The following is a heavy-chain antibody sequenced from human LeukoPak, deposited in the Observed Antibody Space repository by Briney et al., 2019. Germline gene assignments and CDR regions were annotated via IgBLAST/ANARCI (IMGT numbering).Heavy chain of an antibody. CDR1: GFTFSHYS. D-gene: IGHD3-3*01. CDR2: IRFTGSYI. J-gene: IGHJ4*02. CDR3: AKSGDYDFWSGYHPVDY. Sequence: GGSLRLSCVASGFTFSHYSMNWVRQAPGKGLEWVSSIRFTGSYIYYADSVKGRFTISRDDAKNLLSLQMISLRAEDTAVYYCAKSGDYDFWSGYHPVDYWGQGTLVTVSS. V-gene: IGHV3-21*04.